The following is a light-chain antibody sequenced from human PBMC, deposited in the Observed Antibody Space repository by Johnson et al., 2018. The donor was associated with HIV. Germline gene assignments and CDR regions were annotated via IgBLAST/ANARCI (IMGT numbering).Light chain of an antibody. CDR3: GTCDRSLIIFV. CDR1: SSNIGNNY. Sequence: QSVLTQPPSVSAAPGQKVTISCSGSSSNIGNNYVSWYQQLPGTAPKLLIYDNYKRPSGTPDRFSGSKSGTAATLAITGLQTGDEADYYCGTCDRSLIIFVVGTETKVTVL. CDR2: DNY. J-gene: IGLJ1*01. V-gene: IGLV1-51*01.